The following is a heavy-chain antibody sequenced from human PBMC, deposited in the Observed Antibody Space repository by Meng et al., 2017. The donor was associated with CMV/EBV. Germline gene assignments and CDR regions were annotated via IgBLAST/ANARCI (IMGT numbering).Heavy chain of an antibody. D-gene: IGHD2-2*01. V-gene: IGHV3-21*01. CDR3: ARRYCSSTSCPPYYGMDV. CDR1: GFTFSSYS. CDR2: ISGSSSYI. Sequence: GESLKISCAASGFTFSSYSMNWVRQAPGKGLEWVSSISGSSSYIYYADSVKGRFTISRDNAKNSLYLQMNSLRAEDTAVYYCARRYCSSTSCPPYYGMDVWGQGTTVTVSS. J-gene: IGHJ6*02.